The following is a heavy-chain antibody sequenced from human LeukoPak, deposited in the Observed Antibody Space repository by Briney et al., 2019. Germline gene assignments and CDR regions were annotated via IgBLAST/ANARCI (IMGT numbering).Heavy chain of an antibody. Sequence: PGGSLRLSCAVSGFTFSIYAMSWVRQAPGKGLEWVSAISGSGGSTYYADSVKGRFTISRDNSKNTLYLQMNSLRAEDTAVYYCAKDRVYYYDSSGNYAFDIWGQGTMVTVSS. J-gene: IGHJ3*02. V-gene: IGHV3-23*01. CDR1: GFTFSIYA. D-gene: IGHD3-22*01. CDR2: ISGSGGST. CDR3: AKDRVYYYDSSGNYAFDI.